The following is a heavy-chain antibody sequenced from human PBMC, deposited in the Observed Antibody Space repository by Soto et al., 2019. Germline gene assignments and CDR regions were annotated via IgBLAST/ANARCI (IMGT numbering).Heavy chain of an antibody. V-gene: IGHV4-59*08. CDR3: ARLAGGCSGGSCSFWWFDP. Sequence: SETLSHTCPVSGGSISSYYWSWIRQPPGKGLEWIGYIYYSGSTNYNPSLKSRVTISVDTSKNQFSLRLSSVTAADTAVYYCARLAGGCSGGSCSFWWFDPWGQGTLVTVSS. CDR1: GGSISSYY. D-gene: IGHD2-15*01. CDR2: IYYSGST. J-gene: IGHJ5*02.